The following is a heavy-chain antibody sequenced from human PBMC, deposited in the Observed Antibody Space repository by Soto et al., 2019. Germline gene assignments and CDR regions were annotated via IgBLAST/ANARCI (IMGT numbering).Heavy chain of an antibody. J-gene: IGHJ6*03. D-gene: IGHD1-26*01. Sequence: GGSLILSCSASGFTFGSYGMTWVRQAPGKGLEWVSTIGGSGGSTHYTDSVKGRFTISRDNSKNTLYLQMNSLRAEDTAVYYCAKKSGPITTTPFYYYYYMDVWGKGTTVTVSS. CDR2: IGGSGGST. V-gene: IGHV3-23*01. CDR3: AKKSGPITTTPFYYYYYMDV. CDR1: GFTFGSYG.